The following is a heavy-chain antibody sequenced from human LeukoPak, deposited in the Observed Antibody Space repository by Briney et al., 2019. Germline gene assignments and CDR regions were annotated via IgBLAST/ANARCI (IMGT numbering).Heavy chain of an antibody. V-gene: IGHV3-48*01. CDR3: ARDRGISGYTYGLGAYWYFDL. D-gene: IGHD5-18*01. CDR1: GFTFSSYS. CDR2: ISSSSSTI. Sequence: GGSLRLSCAASGFTFSSYSMNWVRQAPGKGLEWVSYISSSSSTIYYADSVKGRFTISRDNAKNSLYLQMNSLRAEDTAVYYCARDRGISGYTYGLGAYWYFDLWGRGTLVTVSS. J-gene: IGHJ2*01.